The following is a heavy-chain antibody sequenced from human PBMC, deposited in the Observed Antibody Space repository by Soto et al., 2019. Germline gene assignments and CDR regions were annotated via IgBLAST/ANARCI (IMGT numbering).Heavy chain of an antibody. CDR3: ARDYYRFNSGYGFSMDV. D-gene: IGHD5-12*01. Sequence: PGGSLRLSCAASGFTFSNFGMHWVRQAPGKGLEWVAIIWYDGSDEYYADSVKGRFTISRDNSKNTLYLQMNSLRAEDTAVYYCARDYYRFNSGYGFSMDVWGQGTTVTVSS. CDR2: IWYDGSDE. J-gene: IGHJ6*02. V-gene: IGHV3-30*02. CDR1: GFTFSNFG.